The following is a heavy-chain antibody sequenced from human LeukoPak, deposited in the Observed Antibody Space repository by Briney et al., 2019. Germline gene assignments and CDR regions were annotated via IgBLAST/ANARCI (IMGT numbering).Heavy chain of an antibody. V-gene: IGHV1-2*02. D-gene: IGHD4-23*01. CDR3: ARVWAYGGNSSYYYYYMDV. CDR1: GYTFTGYY. CDR2: INPNSGGT. J-gene: IGHJ6*03. Sequence: VASVKVSCKASGYTFTGYYMHWVRQAPGQGLEWMGWINPNSGGTNYAQKFQGRVTMTRDTSISTAYMELSSLRSEDTAVYYCARVWAYGGNSSYYYYYMDVWGKGTTVTVSS.